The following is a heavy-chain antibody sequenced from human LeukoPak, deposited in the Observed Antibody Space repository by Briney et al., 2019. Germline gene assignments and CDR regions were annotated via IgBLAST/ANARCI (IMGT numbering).Heavy chain of an antibody. Sequence: GGSLRLSCAASGFTFSNYWMHWVRQVPGKGLVWVSRIDGGGNNRDYADSVKGRFSISRDNVKSTLYLQMNSLRAEDTAVYYCARGPGSSGGAYVGDYWGHGTLVTVSS. V-gene: IGHV3-74*01. J-gene: IGHJ4*01. CDR1: GFTFSNYW. CDR3: ARGPGSSGGAYVGDY. D-gene: IGHD3-22*01. CDR2: IDGGGNNR.